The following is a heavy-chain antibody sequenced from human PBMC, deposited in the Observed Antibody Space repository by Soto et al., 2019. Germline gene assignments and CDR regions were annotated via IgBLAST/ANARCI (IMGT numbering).Heavy chain of an antibody. Sequence: PGGSLRLSCAASGFTFSSYAMSWVRQAPGKGLEWVSAISGSGGSTYYADSVKGRFTISRDNSKNTLYLQMNSLRAEDTAVYYCAKGFYYYDSSGYYYREEDPAEYFQHWGQGTLVTVSS. D-gene: IGHD3-22*01. CDR1: GFTFSSYA. CDR2: ISGSGGST. CDR3: AKGFYYYDSSGYYYREEDPAEYFQH. J-gene: IGHJ1*01. V-gene: IGHV3-23*01.